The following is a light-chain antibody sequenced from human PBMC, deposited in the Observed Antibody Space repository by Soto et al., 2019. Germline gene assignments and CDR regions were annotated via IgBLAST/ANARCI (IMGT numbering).Light chain of an antibody. CDR2: AAS. V-gene: IGKV1-39*01. CDR1: QSISSY. Sequence: DIQMTQSPSSLSASVGDRVTITCRASQSISSYLNWYQQKPGKAPKLLIYAASSLQSGVPSRFSGSGSGTDFTLTIISLQPEDFATYYCKQSYSTPWTFGQGNKEDI. J-gene: IGKJ1*01. CDR3: KQSYSTPWT.